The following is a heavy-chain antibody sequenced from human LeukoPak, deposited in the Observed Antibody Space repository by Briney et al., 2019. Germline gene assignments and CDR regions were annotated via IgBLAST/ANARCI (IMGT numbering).Heavy chain of an antibody. D-gene: IGHD4-17*01. Sequence: PGGSLRLSCAASGFTFSSYWMHWVRQAPGKGLEWVSSISSSSSYIYYADSVKGRFTISRDNAKNSLYLQMNSLRAEDTAVYYYARDFYGDYACDYWGQGTLGTVSS. J-gene: IGHJ4*02. CDR1: GFTFSSYW. V-gene: IGHV3-21*01. CDR3: ARDFYGDYACDY. CDR2: ISSSSSYI.